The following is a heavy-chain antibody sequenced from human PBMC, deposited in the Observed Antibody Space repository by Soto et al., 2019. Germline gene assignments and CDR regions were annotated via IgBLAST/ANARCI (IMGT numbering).Heavy chain of an antibody. CDR2: ISGGGGST. CDR3: AKSSWNYDRAYFDS. J-gene: IGHJ4*02. Sequence: GGSLRLSCAASGFTFSSYAMSWVRQAPGKGLEWVSAISGGGGSTYYADSVKGRFTISRDNSKNTLYLQMHSLRADDTAVYYCAKSSWNYDRAYFDSWAQGTLVTVSS. CDR1: GFTFSSYA. D-gene: IGHD3-22*01. V-gene: IGHV3-23*01.